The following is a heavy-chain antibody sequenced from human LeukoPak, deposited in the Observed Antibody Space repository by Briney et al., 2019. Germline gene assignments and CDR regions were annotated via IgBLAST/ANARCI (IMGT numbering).Heavy chain of an antibody. J-gene: IGHJ4*02. Sequence: GGSLRLSCAASGFTFSSYAMSWVRQAPGKGLEWVSAISGSGGSTYYADSVKGRFTISRDNAKNSLYLQMNSLRAEDTAVYYCARERPSTRSAFDSWGQGTLVTVSS. CDR3: ARERPSTRSAFDS. D-gene: IGHD2-2*01. V-gene: IGHV3-23*01. CDR1: GFTFSSYA. CDR2: ISGSGGST.